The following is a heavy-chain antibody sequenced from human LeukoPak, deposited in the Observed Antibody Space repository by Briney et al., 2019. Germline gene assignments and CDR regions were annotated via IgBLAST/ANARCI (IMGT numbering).Heavy chain of an antibody. Sequence: PSETLSLTCTVSGDSISSSSSYWGWIRQPPGEGLEWIGSIYYSGSTYYNTSLKSRVTISVDTSKNQFPLRLNSVTAADTAVYYCARQTGSGLFILPGGQGTLVTVSS. CDR3: ARQTGSGLFILP. D-gene: IGHD3/OR15-3a*01. J-gene: IGHJ4*02. CDR1: GDSISSSSSY. V-gene: IGHV4-39*01. CDR2: IYYSGST.